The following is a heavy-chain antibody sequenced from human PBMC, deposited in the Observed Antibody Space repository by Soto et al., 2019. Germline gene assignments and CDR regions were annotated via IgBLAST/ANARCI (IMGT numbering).Heavy chain of an antibody. CDR2: SIPIFGTP. CDR3: ARSLQNSYYDMGV. Sequence: QVQVVQSGAEVKDSGSSVKVSCKASGGTFSTFGISWVRQAPGQGLEWMGGSIPIFGTPSYAQKFQASVTITANASTRTVCLELSSLRAEDTAVYSCARSLQNSYYDMGVWCQGTTVTVSS. D-gene: IGHD4-4*01. CDR1: GGTFSTFG. J-gene: IGHJ6*02. V-gene: IGHV1-69*01.